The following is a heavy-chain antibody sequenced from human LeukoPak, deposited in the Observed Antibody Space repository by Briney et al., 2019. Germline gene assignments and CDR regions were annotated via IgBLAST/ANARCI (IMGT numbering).Heavy chain of an antibody. CDR2: ISYDGSNK. J-gene: IGHJ4*02. Sequence: GGSLRLSCTGSGDSFTRHTMNWVRRAPGKGLEWVAVISYDGSNKYYADSVKGRFTISRDNSKNTLYLQMNSLRAEDTAVYYCARDRHCSSTSCYVYGEYDYWGQGTLVTVSS. V-gene: IGHV3-30*04. D-gene: IGHD2-2*01. CDR1: GDSFTRHT. CDR3: ARDRHCSSTSCYVYGEYDY.